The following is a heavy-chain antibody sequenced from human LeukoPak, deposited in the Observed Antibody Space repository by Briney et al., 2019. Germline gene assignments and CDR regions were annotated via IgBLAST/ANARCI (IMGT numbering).Heavy chain of an antibody. CDR1: GGSFSSGGYF. Sequence: PSQTLSLTCTVSGGSFSSGGYFWSWICQHPGKGLEWIGYIYYSVRTYYNPSLTSRVIKSVVTSKNQFSLKLSSVTAADTAVYYCARTTIFGVVPGGWFDPWGQGTLVTVSS. D-gene: IGHD3-3*01. V-gene: IGHV4-31*03. J-gene: IGHJ5*02. CDR2: IYYSVRT. CDR3: ARTTIFGVVPGGWFDP.